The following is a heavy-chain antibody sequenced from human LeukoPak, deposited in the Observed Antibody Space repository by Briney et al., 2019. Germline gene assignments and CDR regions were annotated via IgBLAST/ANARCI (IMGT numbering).Heavy chain of an antibody. D-gene: IGHD3-10*01. Sequence: SETLSLTCTVSGGSISSYWSWIRQPPGKGLEWIAYMYYSGSTNSNPSLKSRVTMSVDTSKNQFSLKLSSVTAADTAVYYCARVGADGSGFLFDYWGQGTLVTVSS. J-gene: IGHJ4*02. CDR2: MYYSGST. V-gene: IGHV4-59*12. CDR1: GGSISSY. CDR3: ARVGADGSGFLFDY.